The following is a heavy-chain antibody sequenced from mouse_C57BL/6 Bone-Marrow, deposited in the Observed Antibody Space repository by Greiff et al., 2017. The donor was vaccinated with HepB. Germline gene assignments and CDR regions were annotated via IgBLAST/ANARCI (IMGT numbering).Heavy chain of an antibody. D-gene: IGHD2-3*01. CDR2: IRLKSDNYAT. CDR3: TGGDGYYDAMDY. CDR1: GFTFSNYW. Sequence: EVQLVESGGGLVQPGGSMKLSCVASGFTFSNYWMNWVRQSPEKGLEWVAQIRLKSDNYATHYAESVKGRFTISRDDSKSSVYLQMNNLRAEDTGIYYCTGGDGYYDAMDYWGQGTSVTVSS. J-gene: IGHJ4*01. V-gene: IGHV6-3*01.